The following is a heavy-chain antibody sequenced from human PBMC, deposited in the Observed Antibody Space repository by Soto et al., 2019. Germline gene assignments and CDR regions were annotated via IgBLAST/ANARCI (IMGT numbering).Heavy chain of an antibody. CDR1: GGSISSGGYY. CDR2: INYRAST. J-gene: IGHJ4*02. Sequence: QVQLQESGPGLVKPSQTLSLPCTVSGGSISSGGYYWSWIRQHPGKGLEWNGYINYRASTYYNPSSERRVTISGDTSQIQFTRKLSSVMGADTAVYYCARVKRVATIAFDCWGQGTLVTVSS. D-gene: IGHD5-12*01. CDR3: ARVKRVATIAFDC. V-gene: IGHV4-31*03.